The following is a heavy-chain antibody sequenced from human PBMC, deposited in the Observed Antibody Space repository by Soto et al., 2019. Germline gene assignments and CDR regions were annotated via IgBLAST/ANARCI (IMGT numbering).Heavy chain of an antibody. J-gene: IGHJ6*02. CDR3: ARSSGRRPVFTFDSGLEV. CDR1: GFSVGDNY. Sequence: QVQLVASGGGLVEPGGSLRLSCAASGFSVGDNYMTWIRQAPGKGLEWLSYSSSSGGYTNYADSVKGRFTISRDNAKNSLYLQMDSLRAEDTAVYFCARSSGRRPVFTFDSGLEVWGQGTTVTVSS. CDR2: SSSSGGYT. V-gene: IGHV3-11*06. D-gene: IGHD3-16*01.